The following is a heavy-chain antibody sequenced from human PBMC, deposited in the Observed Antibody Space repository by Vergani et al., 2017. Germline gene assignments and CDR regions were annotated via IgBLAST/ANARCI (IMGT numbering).Heavy chain of an antibody. J-gene: IGHJ4*02. CDR3: ARGPPFDDILTGYDY. D-gene: IGHD3-9*01. CDR2: IKQDGSEK. CDR1: GFTFSSYW. Sequence: EVQLVESGGGLVQPGGSLRLSCAASGFTFSSYWMSWVRQAPGKGLEWVANIKQDGSEKYYVDSVKGRFTISRDNAKNSLYLQMNSLRAEDTAVYYCARGPPFDDILTGYDYWGQGTLVTVSS. V-gene: IGHV3-7*03.